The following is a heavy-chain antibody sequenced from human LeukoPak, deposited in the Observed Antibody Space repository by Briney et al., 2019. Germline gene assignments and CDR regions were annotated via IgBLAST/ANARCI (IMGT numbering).Heavy chain of an antibody. D-gene: IGHD5-18*01. CDR3: AKDHQYSYFDY. J-gene: IGHJ4*02. CDR2: ISYDGSNK. Sequence: GGSLRLSCAASGFTFSSYGMHWVRQAPGKGLEWVAVISYDGSNKYYADSVKGRFTISRDNSKNTLYLQMNSLRAEDTAVYYCAKDHQYSYFDYWGQGTLVTVSS. CDR1: GFTFSSYG. V-gene: IGHV3-30*18.